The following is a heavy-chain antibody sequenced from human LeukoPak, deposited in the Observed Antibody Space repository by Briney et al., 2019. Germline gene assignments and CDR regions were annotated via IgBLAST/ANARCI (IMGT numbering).Heavy chain of an antibody. Sequence: SQTFSLTCAISGDSVSSNTAAWNWIRQSPSRGLEWLGRTHYRSKWYNDYAVSVKSRISINPDTSQNQFSLQLNSVTPEDTAVYYCARGGTGYCTSTSCSFDYWGQGTLASVSS. D-gene: IGHD2-2*01. V-gene: IGHV6-1*01. CDR2: THYRSKWYN. J-gene: IGHJ4*02. CDR1: GDSVSSNTAA. CDR3: ARGGTGYCTSTSCSFDY.